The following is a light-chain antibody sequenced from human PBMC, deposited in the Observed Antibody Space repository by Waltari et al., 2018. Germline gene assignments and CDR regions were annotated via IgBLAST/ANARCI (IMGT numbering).Light chain of an antibody. CDR2: EVT. V-gene: IGLV2-8*01. CDR3: SSYAGSNNLL. CDR1: SIDVGGHNY. J-gene: IGLJ2*01. Sequence: QSALTQPPSASGSPGQSVTISCTGTSIDVGGHNYVPWYQQHPGKVPKLMIYEVTKRPSGVPDRFSGSKSGNTASLTVSGLQAEDEADYYCSSYAGSNNLLFGGGTKLTVL.